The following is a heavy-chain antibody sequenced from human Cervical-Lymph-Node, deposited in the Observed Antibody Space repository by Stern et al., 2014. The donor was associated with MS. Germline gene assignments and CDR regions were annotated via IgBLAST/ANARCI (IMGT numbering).Heavy chain of an antibody. J-gene: IGHJ3*02. D-gene: IGHD4-17*01. CDR2: IYHSGST. CDR1: GGSISSGGYS. Sequence: QLQLQESGSRLVKPSQTLSLTCAVSGGSISSGGYSWSWIRQPPGKGLEWIGYIYHSGSTYYNPSLKSRVTISVDRSKNQFSLKLSSVAAADTAVYYCARSSTVTPNAFDIWGQGTMVTVSS. V-gene: IGHV4-30-2*01. CDR3: ARSSTVTPNAFDI.